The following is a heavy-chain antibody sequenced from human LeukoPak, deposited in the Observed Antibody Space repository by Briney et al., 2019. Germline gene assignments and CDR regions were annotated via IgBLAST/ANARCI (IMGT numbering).Heavy chain of an antibody. V-gene: IGHV1-46*01. CDR3: ARASRTVFVVGIMVFDF. D-gene: IGHD3-3*01. CDR1: GYTFTNYY. J-gene: IGHJ4*02. CDR2: INPSGGDT. Sequence: GASVKVSCKASGYTFTNYYLHWVRQAPGQRPEWVGIINPSGGDTRYAQKFQGRVAMTGDESTSTLYMELNSLRSEDTAVYYCARASRTVFVVGIMVFDFWGQGTLVTVSS.